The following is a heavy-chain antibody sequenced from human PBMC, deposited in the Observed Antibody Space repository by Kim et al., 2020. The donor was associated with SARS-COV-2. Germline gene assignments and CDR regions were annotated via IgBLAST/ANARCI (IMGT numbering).Heavy chain of an antibody. CDR1: GGSISSSSYY. J-gene: IGHJ5*02. V-gene: IGHV4-39*01. D-gene: IGHD6-19*01. Sequence: SETLSLTCTVSGGSISSSSYYWGWIRQPPGKGLEWIGSIYYSGSTYYNPSLKSRVTISVDTSKNQFSLKLSSVTAADTAVYYCARSSHPSWAVAGNFDPWGQGTLVTVSS. CDR3: ARSSHPSWAVAGNFDP. CDR2: IYYSGST.